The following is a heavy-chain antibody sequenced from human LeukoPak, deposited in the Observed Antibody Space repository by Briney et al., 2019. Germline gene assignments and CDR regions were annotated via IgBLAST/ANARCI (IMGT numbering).Heavy chain of an antibody. CDR1: GFTFSSYG. V-gene: IGHV3-30*03. D-gene: IGHD2-15*01. CDR2: ISYDGSNK. CDR3: ARDLVVVVVHKRNYYGMDV. J-gene: IGHJ6*02. Sequence: QPGGSLRLSCAASGFTFSSYGMHWVRQAPGKGLEWVAVISYDGSNKYYADSVKGRFTISRDNSKNTLYLQMNSLRAEDTAVYYCARDLVVVVVHKRNYYGMDVWGQGTTVTVSS.